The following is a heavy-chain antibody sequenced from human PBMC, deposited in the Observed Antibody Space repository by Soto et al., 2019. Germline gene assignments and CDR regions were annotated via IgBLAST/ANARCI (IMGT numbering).Heavy chain of an antibody. V-gene: IGHV3-7*01. CDR2: IKQDGSEE. D-gene: IGHD3-10*01. CDR1: GFTFSSYW. J-gene: IGHJ6*02. Sequence: EVQLVESGGGLVQPGGSLRLSCVDSGFTFSSYWMSWVRQAPVKGLEWVGNIKQDGSEENYVDSVKGRFTISRDNAKNSMYLQMNRRRAEDSAVYYCARIASSGRGWDVWGQGTTVGVSS. CDR3: ARIASSGRGWDV.